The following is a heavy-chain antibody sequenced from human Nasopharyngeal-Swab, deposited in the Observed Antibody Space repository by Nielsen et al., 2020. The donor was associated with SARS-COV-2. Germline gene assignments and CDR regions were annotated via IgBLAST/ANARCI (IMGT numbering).Heavy chain of an antibody. CDR2: IIPIFGTA. Sequence: SVKVSCKASGGTFSSYAISWVRQAPGQGLEWMGGIIPIFGTANYAQKFQGRVTITADGSTSTAYMELSSLRSEDTAVYYCARFYYDSSGYSSWFDPWGQGTLVTVSS. CDR1: GGTFSSYA. J-gene: IGHJ5*02. V-gene: IGHV1-69*13. CDR3: ARFYYDSSGYSSWFDP. D-gene: IGHD3-22*01.